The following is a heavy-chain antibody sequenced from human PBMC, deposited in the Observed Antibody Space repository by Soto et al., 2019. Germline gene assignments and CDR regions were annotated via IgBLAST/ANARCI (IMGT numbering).Heavy chain of an antibody. CDR3: ARDPLSKVEDIVVVPAAPPNHYYGMDV. Sequence: PGGSLRLCYAASGFTFSSYAMHWVRQAPGKGLEWVAVISYDGSNKYYADSVKGRFTISRDNSKNTLYLQMNSLRAEDTAVYYCARDPLSKVEDIVVVPAAPPNHYYGMDVWGQGTTVTVSS. J-gene: IGHJ6*02. D-gene: IGHD2-2*01. V-gene: IGHV3-30-3*01. CDR1: GFTFSSYA. CDR2: ISYDGSNK.